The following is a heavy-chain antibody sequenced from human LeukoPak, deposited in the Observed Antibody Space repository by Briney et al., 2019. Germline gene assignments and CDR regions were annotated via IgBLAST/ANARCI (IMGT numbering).Heavy chain of an antibody. CDR3: STTSLGGQMLMIWYLDN. Sequence: GGSLRLSCAASGFTFSHAWMSWVRQAPGKGLEWVGQIKSEADGGTADYAAPVKGRFTISRDDSKNTLYLQMNSLRVEDAAVYYCSTTSLGGQMLMIWYLDNWGQGTLVTVSS. J-gene: IGHJ4*02. V-gene: IGHV3-15*01. CDR2: IKSEADGGTA. D-gene: IGHD3/OR15-3a*01. CDR1: GFTFSHAW.